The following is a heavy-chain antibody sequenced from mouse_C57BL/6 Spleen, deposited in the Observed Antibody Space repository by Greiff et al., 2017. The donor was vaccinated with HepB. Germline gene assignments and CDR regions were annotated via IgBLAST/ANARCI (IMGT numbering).Heavy chain of an antibody. CDR2: IDPSDSYT. CDR1: GYTFTSYW. Sequence: QVQLQQPGAELVKPGASVKLSCKASGYTFTSYWMQWVKQRPGQGLEWIGEIDPSDSYTNYNQKFKGKATLTVDTSSSTAYMQLSSLTSEDSAVYYCARGGKLDYPHWGQGTLVTVSA. V-gene: IGHV1-50*01. D-gene: IGHD2-4*01. J-gene: IGHJ3*01. CDR3: ARGGKLDYPH.